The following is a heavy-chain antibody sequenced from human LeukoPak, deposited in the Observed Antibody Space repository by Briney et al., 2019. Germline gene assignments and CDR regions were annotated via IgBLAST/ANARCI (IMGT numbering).Heavy chain of an antibody. D-gene: IGHD6-19*01. CDR3: AKGGVGWYLNWFDP. J-gene: IGHJ5*02. CDR2: ISGSGGNT. Sequence: GGSLRLSCAASGSTFSSYVMSWVRQVPGKGLEWVSAISGSGGNTYYADSVKGRFTISRDNSKNTLYMQMNGLRAEDTAVYYCAKGGVGWYLNWFDPWGQGTRVTVSS. CDR1: GSTFSSYV. V-gene: IGHV3-23*01.